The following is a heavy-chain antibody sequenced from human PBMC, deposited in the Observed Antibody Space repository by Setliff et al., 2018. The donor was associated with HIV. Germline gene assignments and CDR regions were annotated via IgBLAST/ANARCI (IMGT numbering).Heavy chain of an antibody. D-gene: IGHD1-26*01. CDR2: IYTTGST. Sequence: TLSLTCTVSGGSMSTHYWSWIRQTPGKGLEWIGHIYTTGSTHYNPPLRSRVTISIDTSKSHFSLRLKSVTAADTALYYCASGSPFDGFDMWGQGTMVTVS. CDR1: GGSMSTHY. CDR3: ASGSPFDGFDM. J-gene: IGHJ3*02. V-gene: IGHV4-59*11.